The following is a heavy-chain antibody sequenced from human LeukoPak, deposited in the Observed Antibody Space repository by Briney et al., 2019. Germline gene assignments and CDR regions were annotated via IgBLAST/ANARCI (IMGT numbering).Heavy chain of an antibody. Sequence: ASVKVSCKASGYTFTGYYMHWARQAPGQGLEWMGRINPNSGGTNYAQKFQGRVTMTRDTSINTAYMELSRLRSDDTAVYYCAREWGLAYYGSGSYFGYWGQGTLVTVSS. D-gene: IGHD3-10*01. CDR3: AREWGLAYYGSGSYFGY. CDR2: INPNSGGT. CDR1: GYTFTGYY. J-gene: IGHJ4*02. V-gene: IGHV1-2*06.